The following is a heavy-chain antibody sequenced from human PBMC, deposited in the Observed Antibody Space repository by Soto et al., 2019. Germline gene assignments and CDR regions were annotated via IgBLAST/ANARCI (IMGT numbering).Heavy chain of an antibody. Sequence: SSLKSSCQASGGTFSSYAISKVRQAHGQGLEWMGGIIPIFGTANYAQKFQGRVTITADKSTSTAYMELSSLRSEDTAVYYCARGKAAAPFYYYYYGMDVWG. D-gene: IGHD6-13*01. CDR3: ARGKAAAPFYYYYYGMDV. J-gene: IGHJ6*02. V-gene: IGHV1-69*06. CDR2: IIPIFGTA. CDR1: GGTFSSYA.